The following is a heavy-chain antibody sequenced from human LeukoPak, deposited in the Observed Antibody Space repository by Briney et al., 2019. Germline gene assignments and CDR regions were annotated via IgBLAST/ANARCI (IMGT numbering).Heavy chain of an antibody. J-gene: IGHJ1*01. V-gene: IGHV4-39*01. CDR2: FYYSGNTYY. CDR1: GGSISSSTYY. D-gene: IGHD1-1*01. CDR3: ARRVRSTEYFHH. Sequence: PSQTRSLTCTVSGGSISSSTYYWDWIRQPPGKGLEWIGSFYYSGNTYYYYNPSLKSRVTLSGDTSKNQFFLKLNSVTAADTAVYYCARRVRSTEYFHHWGQGTLVTVSS.